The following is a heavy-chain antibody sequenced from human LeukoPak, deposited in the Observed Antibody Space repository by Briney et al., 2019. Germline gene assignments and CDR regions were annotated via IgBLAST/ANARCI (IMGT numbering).Heavy chain of an antibody. J-gene: IGHJ4*02. V-gene: IGHV3-23*01. CDR2: ISGSGGST. CDR1: GFTFSSYA. CDR3: TRRLVTTFDY. D-gene: IGHD4-17*01. Sequence: GGSLRLSCAASGFTFSSYAMSWVRQAPGKGLEWVSAISGSGGSTYYADSVKGRFTISRDNSKNTLYLQMNSLGAEDTAVYYCTRRLVTTFDYWGQGTLVTVSS.